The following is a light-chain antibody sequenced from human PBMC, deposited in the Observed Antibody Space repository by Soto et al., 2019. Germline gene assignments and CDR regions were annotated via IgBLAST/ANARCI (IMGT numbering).Light chain of an antibody. J-gene: IGKJ4*01. CDR3: QQYDNNLPSLT. V-gene: IGKV1-33*01. CDR1: EHIGIS. CDR2: GAS. Sequence: DIQMTQSPSSLSASVGDRVTITCQATEHIGISLNWYQQKPGKAPKLLIYGASNLETGVPSRFSGSGSGTDFTFTISSLQPEDFATYYCQQYDNNLPSLTFGGGTKLEIK.